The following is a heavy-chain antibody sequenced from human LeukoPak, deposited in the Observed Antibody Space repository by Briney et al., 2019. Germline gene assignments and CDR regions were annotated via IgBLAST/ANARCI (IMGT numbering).Heavy chain of an antibody. V-gene: IGHV3-30-3*01. D-gene: IGHD2-2*01. CDR1: GFTFSSYA. Sequence: GGSLRLSCAAYGFTFSSYAMHWVRQAPGKGLEWMAVISYDGSNKYYADSVKGRFTISRDNSKNTLYLQMNSLRAEDTAVYYCARDGIVVVPAAIFDYWGQGTLVTVSS. CDR3: ARDGIVVVPAAIFDY. J-gene: IGHJ4*02. CDR2: ISYDGSNK.